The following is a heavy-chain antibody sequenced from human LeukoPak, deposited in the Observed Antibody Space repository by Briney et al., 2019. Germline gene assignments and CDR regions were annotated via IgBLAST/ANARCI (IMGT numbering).Heavy chain of an antibody. CDR1: GFTFSSYA. V-gene: IGHV3-30-3*01. Sequence: GGSLRLSCAASGFTFSSYAMHWVRQAPGKGLEWVAVISYDGSNKYYADSVKGRFTISRDNSKNTLYLQMNSLRAEDTAVYYCARADGSGSYYPHYFDYWGQGTLVTVSP. D-gene: IGHD3-10*01. CDR2: ISYDGSNK. J-gene: IGHJ4*02. CDR3: ARADGSGSYYPHYFDY.